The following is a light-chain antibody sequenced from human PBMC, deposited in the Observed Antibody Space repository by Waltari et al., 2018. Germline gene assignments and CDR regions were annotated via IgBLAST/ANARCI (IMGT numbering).Light chain of an antibody. V-gene: IGKV4-1*01. CDR2: WAS. CDR3: QQYSSAPA. CDR1: QSVLYSSNNKNY. Sequence: DIVMTQSPDSLAVSLGQWATINCKSSQSVLYSSNNKNYLAWYQQKAGQPPKLLIYWASTRESGVPDRFSGSGSGTDFTLTISSLQAEDVAVYYCQQYSSAPAFGQGTKVEIK. J-gene: IGKJ1*01.